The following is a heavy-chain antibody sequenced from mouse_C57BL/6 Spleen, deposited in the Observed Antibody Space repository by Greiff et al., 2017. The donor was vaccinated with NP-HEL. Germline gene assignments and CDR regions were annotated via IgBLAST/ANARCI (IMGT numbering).Heavy chain of an antibody. CDR2: IDPENGDT. CDR3: TTGDSNYEGDWFAY. J-gene: IGHJ3*01. CDR1: GFNIKDDY. Sequence: EVKLVESGAELVRPGASVKLSCTASGFNIKDDYMHWVKQRPEQGLEWIGWIDPENGDTEYASKFQGKATITADTSSNTAYLQLSSLTSEDTAVYYCTTGDSNYEGDWFAYWGQGTLVTVSA. V-gene: IGHV14-4*01. D-gene: IGHD2-5*01.